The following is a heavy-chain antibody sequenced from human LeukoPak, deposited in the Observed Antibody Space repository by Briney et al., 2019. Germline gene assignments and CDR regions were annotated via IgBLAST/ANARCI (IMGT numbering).Heavy chain of an antibody. CDR3: ARDANYYDSRGENYFNY. J-gene: IGHJ4*02. D-gene: IGHD3-22*01. V-gene: IGHV3-49*04. CDR1: GFTFGDYA. CDR2: IRSKAYGGTT. Sequence: GGSLRLSCTASGFTFGDYAMSWVRQAPGKGLEWVGFIRSKAYGGTTEYAASVKGRFTISRDDSKSIAYLQLNSLRAEDTAVYYCARDANYYDSRGENYFNYWGQGTLVTVSS.